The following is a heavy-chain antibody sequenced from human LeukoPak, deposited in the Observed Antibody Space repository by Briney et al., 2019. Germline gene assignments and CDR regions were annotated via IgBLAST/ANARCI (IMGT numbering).Heavy chain of an antibody. Sequence: ASVKVSCKASGGTFSSYAISWVRHAPGQGLEWMGRIIPIFGTANYAQKFQGRVTITTDESTSTAYMELSSLRAEDTAVYYCAREYSRSIAAAGRAYYYYYMDVWGKGTTVTVSS. CDR1: GGTFSSYA. CDR3: AREYSRSIAAAGRAYYYYYMDV. CDR2: IIPIFGTA. V-gene: IGHV1-69*05. D-gene: IGHD6-13*01. J-gene: IGHJ6*03.